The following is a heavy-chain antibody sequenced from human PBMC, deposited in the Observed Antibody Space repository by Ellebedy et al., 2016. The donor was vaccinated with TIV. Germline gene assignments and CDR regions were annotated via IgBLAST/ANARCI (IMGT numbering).Heavy chain of an antibody. CDR1: GFIFSDYY. CDR3: ARDRPLLNYFDY. Sequence: GGSLRLSXAASGFIFSDYYMSWIRQAPGKGLEWISYVSGSGTPIYYADSVKGRFTISRDNAKNSLYLQMNSLRAEDTAVYYCARDRPLLNYFDYWGQGALVTVSS. J-gene: IGHJ4*02. V-gene: IGHV3-11*01. D-gene: IGHD2-21*01. CDR2: VSGSGTPI.